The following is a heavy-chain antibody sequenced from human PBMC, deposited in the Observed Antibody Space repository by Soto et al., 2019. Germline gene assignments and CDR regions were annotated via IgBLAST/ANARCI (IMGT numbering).Heavy chain of an antibody. CDR3: ARGVGSGTYYNQYNWFDP. V-gene: IGHV1-18*01. Sequence: ASVKVSCKASGYTFTNYGISWVRQAPGQGLGWMGWINTYNGNTNHAQKLQGRVTMTTDTSTSTAYMELRSLGSDDTAVYYCARGVGSGTYYNQYNWFDPWGQGTLVTVSS. CDR2: INTYNGNT. CDR1: GYTFTNYG. J-gene: IGHJ5*02. D-gene: IGHD3-10*01.